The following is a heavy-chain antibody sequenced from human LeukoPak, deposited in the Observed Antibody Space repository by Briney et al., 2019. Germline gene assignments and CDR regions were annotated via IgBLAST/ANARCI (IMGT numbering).Heavy chain of an antibody. CDR3: AKTPGSSGYYPH. V-gene: IGHV3-21*04. Sequence: GGSLRLSCAASGFTFSSYSMNWVRQAPGKGLEWVSSISSGSSYIYYADSVKGRFTISRDNSKKTLYLQMNSLRAEDTAVYYCAKTPGSSGYYPHWGQGTLVTVSS. D-gene: IGHD3-22*01. CDR1: GFTFSSYS. CDR2: ISSGSSYI. J-gene: IGHJ4*02.